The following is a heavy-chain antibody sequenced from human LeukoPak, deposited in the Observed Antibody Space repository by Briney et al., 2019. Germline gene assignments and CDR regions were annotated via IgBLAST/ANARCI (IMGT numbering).Heavy chain of an antibody. V-gene: IGHV3-53*01. D-gene: IGHD6-19*01. CDR1: GFSVSNKY. CDR3: AGGQMFTSGGFDD. CDR2: IYTGGDT. J-gene: IGHJ4*02. Sequence: GESLRLSCAASGFSVSNKYMSWVRQAPGKGLEWVSVIYTGGDTYYADSVSGRFTISRDNSKNTVNLQMNSLRAEDTALYYCAGGQMFTSGGFDDWGQGTLVTVSS.